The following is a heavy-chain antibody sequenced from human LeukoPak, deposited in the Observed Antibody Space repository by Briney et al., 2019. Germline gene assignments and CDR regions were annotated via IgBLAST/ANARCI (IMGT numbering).Heavy chain of an antibody. CDR1: GDSISSGDYY. Sequence: SETLSLTCTVSGDSISSGDYYWSWIRQPPGKGLEWIGYISYSGSTYYTPSLKSRVSISVDTSKNQFSLRLSSVTAADTAVYYCAREKRDGYNYPTYLDYWGRGALVTVSS. J-gene: IGHJ4*02. CDR2: ISYSGST. D-gene: IGHD5-24*01. V-gene: IGHV4-30-4*01. CDR3: AREKRDGYNYPTYLDY.